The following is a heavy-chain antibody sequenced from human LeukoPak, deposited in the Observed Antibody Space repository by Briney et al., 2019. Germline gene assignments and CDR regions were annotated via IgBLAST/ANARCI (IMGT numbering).Heavy chain of an antibody. J-gene: IGHJ4*02. D-gene: IGHD6-13*01. CDR1: GFTFSNYV. CDR3: ARFDRSWYYFDY. V-gene: IGHV3-48*03. CDR2: ISGSGDTI. Sequence: GGSLRLSCTGSGFTFSNYVMNWVRQAPGKGLEWVSYISGSGDTIYYADSVKGRITISRDNAKTSLYLQMNNLRAEDTALYYCARFDRSWYYFDYWGPGTLVTVSS.